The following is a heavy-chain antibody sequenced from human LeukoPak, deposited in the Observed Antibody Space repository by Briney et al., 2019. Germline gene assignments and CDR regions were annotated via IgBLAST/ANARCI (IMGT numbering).Heavy chain of an antibody. CDR2: IYYSGST. J-gene: IGHJ5*02. D-gene: IGHD6-13*01. CDR3: ARDGWYSSSGFDP. V-gene: IGHV4-39*07. Sequence: SETLSLTCTVSGGSISSSSYYWGWIRQPPGKGLEWIGSIYYSGSTYYNPSLKSRATISVDTSKNQFSLKLSSVTAADTAVYYCARDGWYSSSGFDPWGQGTLVTVSS. CDR1: GGSISSSSYY.